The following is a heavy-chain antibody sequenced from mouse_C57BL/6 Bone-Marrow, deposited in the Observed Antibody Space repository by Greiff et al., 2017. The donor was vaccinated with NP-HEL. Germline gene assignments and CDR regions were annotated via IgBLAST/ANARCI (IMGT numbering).Heavy chain of an antibody. CDR1: GYTFTSYG. Sequence: QVQLKESGAELARPGASVKLSCKASGYTFTSYGISWVKQRTGQGLEWIGEIYPRSGNTYYNEKFKGKATLTADKSSSTAYMELRSLTSEDSAVYFCAIGSSYPYWYFDVWGTGTTVTVSS. CDR2: IYPRSGNT. D-gene: IGHD1-1*01. V-gene: IGHV1-81*01. J-gene: IGHJ1*03. CDR3: AIGSSYPYWYFDV.